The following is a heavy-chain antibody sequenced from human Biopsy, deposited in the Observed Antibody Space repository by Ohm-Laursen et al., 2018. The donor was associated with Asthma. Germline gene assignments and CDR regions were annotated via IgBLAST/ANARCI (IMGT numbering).Heavy chain of an antibody. CDR3: ARGYSGSDRIVYYYSGLEV. CDR1: GDSFSNYA. J-gene: IGHJ6*02. V-gene: IGHV1-69*13. D-gene: IGHD5-12*01. CDR2: LIPVLGTP. Sequence: SVTVSCKASGDSFSNYATSWARQPPGEGIEWMGGLIPVLGTPDHAQMFEGRVTITADESTSTAYKELSSLSSEDTAVYYCARGYSGSDRIVYYYSGLEVWGQGTTVTVSS.